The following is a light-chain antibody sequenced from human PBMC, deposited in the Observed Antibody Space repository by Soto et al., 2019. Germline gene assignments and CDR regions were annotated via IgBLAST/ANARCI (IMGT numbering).Light chain of an antibody. J-gene: IGLJ2*01. CDR1: SSDVGRYNY. Sequence: QSALTQPRSVSGSPGQSVTISCTGSSSDVGRYNYVSWYQHHPGKAPKLMIYDVTKRPSGVPPRFSGSKSGTTASLTISGLQAEDESDYYCCSFAGSYTLVFGGGTKLTVL. V-gene: IGLV2-11*01. CDR2: DVT. CDR3: CSFAGSYTLV.